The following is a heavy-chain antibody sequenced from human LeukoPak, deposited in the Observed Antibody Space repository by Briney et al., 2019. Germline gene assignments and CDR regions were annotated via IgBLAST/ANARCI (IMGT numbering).Heavy chain of an antibody. J-gene: IGHJ4*02. V-gene: IGHV4-39*07. D-gene: IGHD2-15*01. CDR2: IYSSGST. CDR1: GGSISSSSYY. CDR3: ARDPRKVGDYVDY. Sequence: SETLSLTCTVSGGSISSSSYYWGWIRQPPGKGLEWIGSIYSSGSTYYNPSLKSRVTISVDTSKNQFSLKLSSVTAADTAVYYCARDPRKVGDYVDYWGQGTLVTVSS.